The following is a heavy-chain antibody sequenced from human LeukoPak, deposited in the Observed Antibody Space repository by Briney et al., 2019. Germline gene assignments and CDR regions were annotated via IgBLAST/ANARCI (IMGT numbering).Heavy chain of an antibody. J-gene: IGHJ4*02. V-gene: IGHV4-39*07. CDR3: ARARSVATVPDY. D-gene: IGHD5-12*01. Sequence: SETLSLTCTVSGGSISSSSCYWGWIRQPPGKGLEWIGSMYYSGSTNYNPSLKSRVTISVDTSKNQFSLKLSSVTAADTAVYYCARARSVATVPDYWGQGTLVTVSS. CDR2: MYYSGST. CDR1: GGSISSSSCY.